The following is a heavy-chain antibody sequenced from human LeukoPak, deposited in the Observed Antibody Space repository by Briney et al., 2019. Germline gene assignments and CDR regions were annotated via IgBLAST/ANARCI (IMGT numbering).Heavy chain of an antibody. CDR2: IYPCDTDT. D-gene: IGHD5-24*01. CDR3: ARHLVSGADGYPPPYSFDY. J-gene: IGHJ4*02. Sequence: GESLKISCKGAGYSFTSYWIYWVRHRPAKGLERMGIIYPCDTDTRYSPSSQSQVTISAGKSISTAYVQWSSLKASATAMYYCARHLVSGADGYPPPYSFDYWGQGTLVTVSS. V-gene: IGHV5-51*01. CDR1: GYSFTSYW.